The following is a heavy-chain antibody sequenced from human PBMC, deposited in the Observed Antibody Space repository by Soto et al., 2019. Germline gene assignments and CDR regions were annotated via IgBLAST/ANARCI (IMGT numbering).Heavy chain of an antibody. Sequence: QVQLVQSGAEVKKPGSSVKVSCKASGGTFSSYTISWVRQAPGQGLEWMGRIIPILGIANYAQKFQGRVTITADKSTSTTYMELSSLRSEDTAVYYCARCSGSLKSYYYYGMDVWGQGTTVTVSS. J-gene: IGHJ6*02. CDR3: ARCSGSLKSYYYYGMDV. V-gene: IGHV1-69*02. D-gene: IGHD1-26*01. CDR2: IIPILGIA. CDR1: GGTFSSYT.